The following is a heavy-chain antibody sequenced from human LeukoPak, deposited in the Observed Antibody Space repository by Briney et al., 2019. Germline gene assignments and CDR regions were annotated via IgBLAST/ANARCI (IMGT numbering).Heavy chain of an antibody. J-gene: IGHJ6*03. D-gene: IGHD1-14*01. CDR3: ARDRKYYYHMDV. V-gene: IGHV4-34*01. CDR2: INHSGST. Sequence: KPSETLSLTCAVYGGSFSGYYWSWIRQPPGKGLEWIGEINHSGSTNYNPSLKSRVTISVDTSKNQFSLKLSSLTAADTAVYYCARDRKYYYHMDVWGKGTTVTVSS. CDR1: GGSFSGYY.